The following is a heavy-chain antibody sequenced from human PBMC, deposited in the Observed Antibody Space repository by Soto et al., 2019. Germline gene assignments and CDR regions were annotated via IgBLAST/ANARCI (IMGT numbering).Heavy chain of an antibody. Sequence: PSETLSLTCTVSGGSISSGGYYWSWIRQHPGKGLEWIGYIYYSGSTYYNPSLKSRVTISVDTSKNQFSLKLSSVTAADTAVYYCARGTGYCSGGSCYPGSDAFDIWGQGTMVTVSS. CDR2: IYYSGST. CDR3: ARGTGYCSGGSCYPGSDAFDI. D-gene: IGHD2-15*01. J-gene: IGHJ3*02. CDR1: GGSISSGGYY. V-gene: IGHV4-31*03.